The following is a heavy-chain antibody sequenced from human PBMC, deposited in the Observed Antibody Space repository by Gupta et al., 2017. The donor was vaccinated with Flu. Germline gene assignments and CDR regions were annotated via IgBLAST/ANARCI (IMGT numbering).Heavy chain of an antibody. Sequence: EVQLLESGGGLVQHGGSLRLSCAASGFTFSSYAMSWVRQVPGKGLEWVSAISGSGGSTYYADSVKGRFTISRYNSKNTLYLQMNSLRAEDTAVYYCASVAQTTFCFEYWGQGTLVTVSS. CDR1: GFTFSSYA. V-gene: IGHV3-23*01. D-gene: IGHD2-15*01. J-gene: IGHJ4*02. CDR3: ASVAQTTFCFEY. CDR2: ISGSGGST.